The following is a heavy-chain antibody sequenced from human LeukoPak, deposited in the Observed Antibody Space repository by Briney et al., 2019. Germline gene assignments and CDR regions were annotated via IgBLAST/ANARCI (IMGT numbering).Heavy chain of an antibody. CDR2: IIPIFGTA. J-gene: IGHJ6*03. CDR1: GGTFSSYA. V-gene: IGHV1-69*05. D-gene: IGHD6-13*01. Sequence: SVKVSCKASGGTFSSYAISWVRQAPGQGLEWMGRIIPIFGTANYAQKFQGRVTITTDESTSTAYMELSSLRSEDTAVYYCASRRFGTIAAAGYYYYYYMDVWGKGTTVTVSS. CDR3: ASRRFGTIAAAGYYYYYYMDV.